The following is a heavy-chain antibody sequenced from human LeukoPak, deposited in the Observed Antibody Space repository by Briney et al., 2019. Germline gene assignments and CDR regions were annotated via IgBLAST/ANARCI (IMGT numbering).Heavy chain of an antibody. CDR2: IIPILGIA. V-gene: IGHV1-69*02. D-gene: IGHD2-15*01. J-gene: IGHJ6*02. Sequence: SVKVSCKASGGTFSSYTISWVRQAPEQGLEWMGRIIPILGIANYAQKFQGRVTITADKSTSTAYMELSSLRSEDTAVYYCARAPGYCSGGSCYSGFYGMDVWGQGTTVTVSS. CDR3: ARAPGYCSGGSCYSGFYGMDV. CDR1: GGTFSSYT.